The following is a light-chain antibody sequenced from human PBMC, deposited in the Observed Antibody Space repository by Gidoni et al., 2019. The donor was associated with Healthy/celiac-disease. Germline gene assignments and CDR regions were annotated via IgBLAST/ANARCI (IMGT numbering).Light chain of an antibody. CDR2: WAS. V-gene: IGKV4-1*01. J-gene: IGKJ1*01. CDR1: QSVLYSSNNKDY. CDR3: QQYYSTPWT. Sequence: DIVMTQSPDSLAVSLGERATINCKSRQSVLYSSNNKDYLAWFQQTPGQPPKLLIYWASTREAGVPDRFSGSGSGTEFTLTISTVQAEDVAVYYSQQYYSTPWTFGQGTKVEIK.